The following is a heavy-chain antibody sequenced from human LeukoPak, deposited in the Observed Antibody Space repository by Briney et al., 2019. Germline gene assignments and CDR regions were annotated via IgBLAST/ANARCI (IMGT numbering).Heavy chain of an antibody. D-gene: IGHD6-13*01. CDR1: GFTFSSYA. CDR2: ISYDGSNK. V-gene: IGHV3-30*04. CDR3: ARAGELGYSSSWWYFQH. J-gene: IGHJ1*01. Sequence: GGSLRLSCAASGFTFSSYAMHWVRQAPGKGLEWVAVISYDGSNKYYADSVKGRFTISRDNSKNTLYLQMNSLRAEDTAVYYCARAGELGYSSSWWYFQHWGQGTLVTVSS.